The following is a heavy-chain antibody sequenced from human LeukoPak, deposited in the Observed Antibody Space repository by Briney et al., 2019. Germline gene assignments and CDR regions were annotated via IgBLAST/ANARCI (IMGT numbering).Heavy chain of an antibody. CDR2: IYNSGNT. V-gene: IGHV4-59*08. Sequence: PSETLSLTCSVSGGSISSYYWSWIRQSPENGLEWIGYIYNSGNTNYNLFLKSRVTISLDTSKSQFSLKLNSVTAADTAVFYCARHLSVAADWGSTFDIWGQGTMVTVPS. D-gene: IGHD6-19*01. J-gene: IGHJ3*02. CDR3: ARHLSVAADWGSTFDI. CDR1: GGSISSYY.